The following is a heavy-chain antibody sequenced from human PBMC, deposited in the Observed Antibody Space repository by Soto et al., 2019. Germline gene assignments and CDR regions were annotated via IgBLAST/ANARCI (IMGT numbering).Heavy chain of an antibody. Sequence: QVQLVESGGGVVQPGRSLRLSCAASGFTFSSYGMHWVRQAPGKGLEWVAVISYDGSNKYYADSVKGRFTISRDNSKNTLYLQMNSLRAEDTAVYYCAKDYKKDSSGWYFDYWGQGTLVTVSS. CDR3: AKDYKKDSSGWYFDY. J-gene: IGHJ4*02. CDR2: ISYDGSNK. V-gene: IGHV3-30*18. CDR1: GFTFSSYG. D-gene: IGHD6-19*01.